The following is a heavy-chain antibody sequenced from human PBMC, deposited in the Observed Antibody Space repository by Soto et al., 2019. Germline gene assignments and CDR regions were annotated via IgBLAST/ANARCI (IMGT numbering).Heavy chain of an antibody. CDR3: ARDWRTAGTTGWFDP. CDR1: GFTFSTHA. CDR2: ISYDGTTK. D-gene: IGHD6-13*01. V-gene: IGHV3-30-3*01. Sequence: QEQVVESGGGVVQPGRSLRLSCAASGFTFSTHAMHWVRQAPGRGLERVAIISYDGTTKDYADSVKGRFTISRDNSKNAVYWQMNSLRSEDTALYYCARDWRTAGTTGWFDPWGQGTLVTVSS. J-gene: IGHJ5*02.